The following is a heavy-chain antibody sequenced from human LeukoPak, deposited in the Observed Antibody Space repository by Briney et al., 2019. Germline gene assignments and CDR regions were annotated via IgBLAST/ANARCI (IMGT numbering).Heavy chain of an antibody. CDR2: ISYTLGDI. D-gene: IGHD3-3*01. Sequence: GGSLRLSCVASGFTFSDFYMTWIRQAPGKGLEWVSHISYTLGDIHYADSVKGRFSISRDNAKKSLYLQMSGLRAEDTAVYYCAKDQARFLEWLYFDYWGQGTLVTVSS. CDR1: GFTFSDFY. J-gene: IGHJ4*02. V-gene: IGHV3-11*04. CDR3: AKDQARFLEWLYFDY.